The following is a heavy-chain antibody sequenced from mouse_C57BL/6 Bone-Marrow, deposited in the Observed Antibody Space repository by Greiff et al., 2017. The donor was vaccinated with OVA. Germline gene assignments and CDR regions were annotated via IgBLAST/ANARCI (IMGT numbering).Heavy chain of an antibody. CDR2: IDPANGNT. V-gene: IGHV14-3*01. D-gene: IGHD1-1*01. J-gene: IGHJ4*01. CDR1: GFNIKNTY. CDR3: ASRPYYYYGSSYGRDYAMDY. Sequence: VQLQQSVAELVRPGASVKLSCTASGFNIKNTYMHWVKQRPEQGLEWIGRIDPANGNTKYAPKFQGKATITADTSSNTAYLQLSSLTSEDTAIYYCASRPYYYYGSSYGRDYAMDYWGQGTSVTVSS.